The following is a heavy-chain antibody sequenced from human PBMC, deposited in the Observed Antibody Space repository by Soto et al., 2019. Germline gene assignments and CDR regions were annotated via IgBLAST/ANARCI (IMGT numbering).Heavy chain of an antibody. Sequence: EVQLVESRGGLVQPGKSLRLSCAASGFTFDDYAMHWVQQVPGKGLEWVSGLSWNSGTIDYADSVKGRFTISRDNAKNSLHLQMNSQKPEDTAFYYCAKAESSGWYYSLDYWGQGTLVTVSS. CDR1: GFTFDDYA. CDR2: LSWNSGTI. J-gene: IGHJ4*02. D-gene: IGHD6-19*01. CDR3: AKAESSGWYYSLDY. V-gene: IGHV3-9*01.